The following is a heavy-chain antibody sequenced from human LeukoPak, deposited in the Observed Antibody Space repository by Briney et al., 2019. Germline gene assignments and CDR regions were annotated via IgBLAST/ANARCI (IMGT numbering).Heavy chain of an antibody. CDR1: GGSISSGSYY. J-gene: IGHJ3*02. CDR3: ARDKSRTYGSADAFDI. CDR2: IYYSGST. Sequence: SETLSLTCTVSGGSISSGSYYWSWIRQPPGKGLERIGYIYYSGSTNYNPSLKSRVTISVDTSKNQFSLKLRSVTAADTAVYYCARDKSRTYGSADAFDIWGQGTMVTVSS. V-gene: IGHV4-61*01. D-gene: IGHD3-10*01.